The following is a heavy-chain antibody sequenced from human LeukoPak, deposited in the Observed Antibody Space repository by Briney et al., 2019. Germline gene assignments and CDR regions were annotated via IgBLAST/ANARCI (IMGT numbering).Heavy chain of an antibody. Sequence: ASVKVSCKASGYTFTSYGISWVRQAPGQGLEWMGWISAYNGNTNYAQKLQGRVTMTTDTSTSTAYMELRSLRSDDTAVYYCARDTRVLYGDYLSVCLDYWGQGTLVTVSS. V-gene: IGHV1-18*01. CDR1: GYTFTSYG. CDR3: ARDTRVLYGDYLSVCLDY. D-gene: IGHD4-17*01. J-gene: IGHJ4*02. CDR2: ISAYNGNT.